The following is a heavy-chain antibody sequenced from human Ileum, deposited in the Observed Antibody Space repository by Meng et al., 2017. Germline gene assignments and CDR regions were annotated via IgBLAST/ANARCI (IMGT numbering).Heavy chain of an antibody. Sequence: LLQCVAGRSTPVGSLSLHAAFAGASIATSTLGNWVRTPTGKGLEWIGEIHHSGTTNYNPSLKSRVTISLDKSKNQFSLELRSVTAADTAVYYCARHDYGDPTAAFDYWGQGTLVTVSS. D-gene: IGHD4-17*01. V-gene: IGHV4-4*02. CDR3: ARHDYGDPTAAFDY. CDR1: GASIATSTL. J-gene: IGHJ4*02. CDR2: IHHSGTT.